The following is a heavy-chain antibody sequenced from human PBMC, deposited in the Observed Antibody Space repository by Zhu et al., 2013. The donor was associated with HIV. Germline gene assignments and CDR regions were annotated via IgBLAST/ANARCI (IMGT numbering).Heavy chain of an antibody. D-gene: IGHD3-22*01. Sequence: QVQLVQSGAEVKKPGSSVKVSCKASGGTFSSYAISWVRQAPGQGLEWMGGIIPIFGTANYAQKFQGRVTITADESTSTAYMELSSLRSEDTAVYYCARDRDYYDSSGSPRGRAFDIWGQGTMVTVSS. CDR3: ARDRDYYDSSGSPRGRAFDI. J-gene: IGHJ3*02. CDR1: GGTFSSYA. V-gene: IGHV1-69*12. CDR2: IIPIFGTA.